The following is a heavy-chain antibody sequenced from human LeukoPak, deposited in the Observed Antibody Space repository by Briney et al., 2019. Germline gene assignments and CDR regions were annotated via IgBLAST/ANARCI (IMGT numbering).Heavy chain of an antibody. Sequence: SVKVSCKASGFTFTSSAVQWVRQARGQRLEWIGWIIVGSGNANYAQKFQERVTITRDMSTSTAYMELSSLRSEDTAVYYCAAATYCGGDCTAGPWYFDLWGRGTLVTVSS. CDR2: IIVGSGNA. V-gene: IGHV1-58*01. CDR3: AAATYCGGDCTAGPWYFDL. J-gene: IGHJ2*01. CDR1: GFTFTSSA. D-gene: IGHD2-21*02.